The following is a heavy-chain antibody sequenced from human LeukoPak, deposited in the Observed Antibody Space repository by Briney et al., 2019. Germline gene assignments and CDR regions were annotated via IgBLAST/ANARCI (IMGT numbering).Heavy chain of an antibody. CDR2: IYYSGST. Sequence: PSETLSLTCTVPGGAISSYFWSWIRQPPGKGLEWIGHIYYSGSTNYNPSLKSRVTVSVDTSKNQFSLKLSSVTAADTAVYYCARGAGNYYFYGMDVWGQGTTVTVSS. CDR1: GGAISSYF. V-gene: IGHV4-59*01. CDR3: ARGAGNYYFYGMDV. J-gene: IGHJ6*02.